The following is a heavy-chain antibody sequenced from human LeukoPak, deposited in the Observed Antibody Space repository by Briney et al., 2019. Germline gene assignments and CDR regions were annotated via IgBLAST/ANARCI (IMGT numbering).Heavy chain of an antibody. Sequence: PSETLSLTCTVSGGSVSSGNYYWSWIRQPLGKGLEWIGYIYNSGSTNYNPSLKSRVTISVDTSKDQFSLKLSSVTAADTAVYYCARGTGTTFYWGQGTLVTVSS. CDR3: ARGTGTTFY. CDR1: GGSVSSGNYY. CDR2: IYNSGST. V-gene: IGHV4-61*01. J-gene: IGHJ4*02. D-gene: IGHD1-1*01.